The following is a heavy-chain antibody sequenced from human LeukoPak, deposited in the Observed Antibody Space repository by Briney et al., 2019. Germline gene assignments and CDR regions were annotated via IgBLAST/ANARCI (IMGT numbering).Heavy chain of an antibody. D-gene: IGHD3-10*01. V-gene: IGHV3-30*18. CDR3: AKGSMVRGIIGYYYYGMDV. J-gene: IGHJ6*02. CDR2: ISYDGSKI. Sequence: GGSLRLSCAASGFTFSSYSMNWVRQAPGKGLEWVTLISYDGSKIYYADSVKGRFTISRDNAKNSLYLQMNSLRAEDTALYYCAKGSMVRGIIGYYYYGMDVWGQGTTVTVSS. CDR1: GFTFSSYS.